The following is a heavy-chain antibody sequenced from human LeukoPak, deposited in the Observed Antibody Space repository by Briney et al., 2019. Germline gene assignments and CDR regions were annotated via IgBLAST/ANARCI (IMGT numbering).Heavy chain of an antibody. CDR2: STSSGTTI. CDR3: ARDPPIFY. CDR1: GFTFSSYS. J-gene: IGHJ4*02. Sequence: GGSLRLSCVASGFTFSSYSINWVRQAPGKGLDWVSYSTSSGTTIYYADSVKGRFTVSRDNAKNSLYLQMNSLRAEDTAVYYCARDPPIFYWGQGTLVTVSS. V-gene: IGHV3-48*01. D-gene: IGHD2/OR15-2a*01.